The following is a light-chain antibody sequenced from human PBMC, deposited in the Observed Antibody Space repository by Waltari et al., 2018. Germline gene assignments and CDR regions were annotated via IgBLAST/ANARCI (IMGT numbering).Light chain of an antibody. V-gene: IGKV1-6*01. Sequence: AIQMTQSPSSLSASVGDRGTITCRASEDIRNDFGWYQQKPGKAPRLLIFAASTLQSGVPSRFSGSGSDTDFTLTISSLQPEDFATYFCLQDYIFPLTFGGGTTVEI. CDR2: AAS. J-gene: IGKJ4*01. CDR1: EDIRND. CDR3: LQDYIFPLT.